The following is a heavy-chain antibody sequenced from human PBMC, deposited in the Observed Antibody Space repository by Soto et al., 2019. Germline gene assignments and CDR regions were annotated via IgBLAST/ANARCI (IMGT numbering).Heavy chain of an antibody. Sequence: QVQLVQSGAEVKKPGSSVKVSCKASGGTFSSYTISWVRQAPGQGLEWMGRIIPILGIANYAQKFQGRVTITADKSTSTAYMELSSLRSEDTAVYYCASPFWECSSTSCYVDAFDIWGQVTMVTVSS. D-gene: IGHD2-2*01. CDR1: GGTFSSYT. J-gene: IGHJ3*02. CDR3: ASPFWECSSTSCYVDAFDI. V-gene: IGHV1-69*02. CDR2: IIPILGIA.